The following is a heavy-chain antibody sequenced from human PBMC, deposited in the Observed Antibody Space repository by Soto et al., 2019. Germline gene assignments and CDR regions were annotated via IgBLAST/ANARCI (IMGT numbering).Heavy chain of an antibody. CDR1: GGTFSSYA. V-gene: IGHV1-69*12. Sequence: QVQLVQSGAEVKKPGSSVKVSCKASGGTFSSYAIGWVRQAPGQGLEWMGGIIPIFGTANYAQKFQGRVTITADESTNTAYMELSSLRSEDTAVYYCARTTRNPGYYYDSSGYPLGYYGMDVWGQGTTVTVSS. CDR3: ARTTRNPGYYYDSSGYPLGYYGMDV. D-gene: IGHD3-22*01. CDR2: IIPIFGTA. J-gene: IGHJ6*02.